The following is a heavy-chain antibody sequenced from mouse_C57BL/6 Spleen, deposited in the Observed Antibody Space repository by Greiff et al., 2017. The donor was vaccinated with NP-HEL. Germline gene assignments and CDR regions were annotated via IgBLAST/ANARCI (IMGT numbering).Heavy chain of an antibody. V-gene: IGHV1-80*01. D-gene: IGHD3-2*02. CDR2: IYPGDGDT. J-gene: IGHJ3*01. CDR1: GYAFSSYW. CDR3: ARSDSSGYIAY. Sequence: QVQLKESGAELVKPGASVKISCKASGYAFSSYWMNWVKQRPGKGLEWIGQIYPGDGDTNYNGKFKGKATLTADKSSSTAYMQLSSLTSEDSAVYFCARSDSSGYIAYWGQGTLVTVSA.